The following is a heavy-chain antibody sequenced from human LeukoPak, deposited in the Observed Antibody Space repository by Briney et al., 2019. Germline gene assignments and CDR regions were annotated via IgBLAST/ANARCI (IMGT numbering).Heavy chain of an antibody. D-gene: IGHD2-2*01. Sequence: GASVKVSCKASGYTFTGYYMHWVRQAPGQGLEWMGWINPNSGGTNYAQKFQGRVTTTRDTSTSTVHMELSSLRSEDTALYYCARGYCSSTNCLPGGYWGQGTLVTVSS. CDR2: INPNSGGT. V-gene: IGHV1-2*02. J-gene: IGHJ4*02. CDR3: ARGYCSSTNCLPGGY. CDR1: GYTFTGYY.